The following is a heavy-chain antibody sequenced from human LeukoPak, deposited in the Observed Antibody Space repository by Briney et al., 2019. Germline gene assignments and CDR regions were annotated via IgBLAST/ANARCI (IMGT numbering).Heavy chain of an antibody. CDR3: AGKWDSSSWYPSDY. Sequence: GGSLRLSCAASGFTFDDYGMSWVRQAPGKGLEWVSGINWNGGSTGYADSVKGRFTISRDNAKNSLYLQMNSLRAEDTALYYCAGKWDSSSWYPSDYWGQGTLVTVSS. CDR2: INWNGGST. CDR1: GFTFDDYG. D-gene: IGHD6-13*01. V-gene: IGHV3-20*04. J-gene: IGHJ4*02.